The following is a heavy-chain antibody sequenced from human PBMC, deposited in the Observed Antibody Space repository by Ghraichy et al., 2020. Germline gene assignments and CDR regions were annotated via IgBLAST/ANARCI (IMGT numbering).Heavy chain of an antibody. V-gene: IGHV3-21*01. CDR1: GFTFSSYS. Sequence: GGSLRLSCAASGFTFSSYSMNWVRQAPGKGLEWVSSISSSSSYIYYADSVKGRFTISRDNAKNSLYLQMNSLRAEDTAVYYCARACSGDLGPFDYWGQGTLVTVSS. CDR2: ISSSSSYI. D-gene: IGHD6-19*01. CDR3: ARACSGDLGPFDY. J-gene: IGHJ4*02.